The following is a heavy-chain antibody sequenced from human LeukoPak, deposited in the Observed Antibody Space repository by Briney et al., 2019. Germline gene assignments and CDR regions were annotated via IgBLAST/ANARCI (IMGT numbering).Heavy chain of an antibody. CDR3: AKDPFDQMLPENWFDP. J-gene: IGHJ5*02. D-gene: IGHD2-2*01. CDR1: GYTFIRYS. Sequence: ASVKVSCKTSGYTFIRYSIGWVRQAPGQGREWGGWMNPNSGDTNYARSFQGRVTMTRDTSISTAYMELSRLRFDDTAVYYCAKDPFDQMLPENWFDPWGQGTLVTVSS. V-gene: IGHV1-2*02. CDR2: MNPNSGDT.